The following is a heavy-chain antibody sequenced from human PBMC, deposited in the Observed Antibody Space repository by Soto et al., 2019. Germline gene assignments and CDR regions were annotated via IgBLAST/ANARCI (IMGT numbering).Heavy chain of an antibody. V-gene: IGHV4-30-4*01. CDR2: IYYSGST. CDR1: GGSISSGDYY. D-gene: IGHD5-12*01. J-gene: IGHJ4*02. Sequence: TLSLTCTVSGGSISSGDYYWSWIRQPPGKGLEWIGYIYYSGSTYYNPSLKSRVTISVDTSKNQSSLKLSSVTAADTAVYYCARGRYSGYLGYFDYWGQGTLVTVSS. CDR3: ARGRYSGYLGYFDY.